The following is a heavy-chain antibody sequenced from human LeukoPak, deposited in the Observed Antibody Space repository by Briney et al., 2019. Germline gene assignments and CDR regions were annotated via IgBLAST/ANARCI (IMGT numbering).Heavy chain of an antibody. V-gene: IGHV4-61*08. J-gene: IGHJ3*02. CDR1: GGSISSGDYY. CDR3: ARKVSRYYDSSGSPLDAFDI. D-gene: IGHD3-22*01. CDR2: IYYSGST. Sequence: PSETLSLTCTVSGGSISSGDYYWSWIRQPPGKGLEWIGYIYYSGSTNYNPSLKSRVTISVDTSKNQFSLKLSSVTAADTAVYYCARKVSRYYDSSGSPLDAFDIWGQGTMVTVSS.